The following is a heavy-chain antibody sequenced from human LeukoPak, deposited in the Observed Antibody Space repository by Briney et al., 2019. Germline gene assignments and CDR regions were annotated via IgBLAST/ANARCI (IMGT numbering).Heavy chain of an antibody. CDR3: ARESDYYFDY. CDR1: GFTFSQYA. Sequence: PGGSLRLSCAASGFTFSQYAMHWVRQAPGKGLEWVAVMSYDGSVQYYADSVKGRFTISRDNSKNTLYLQMNSLRAEDTAVYYCARESDYYFDYWGQGTLVTVSS. J-gene: IGHJ4*02. V-gene: IGHV3-30*03. D-gene: IGHD2-21*01. CDR2: MSYDGSVQ.